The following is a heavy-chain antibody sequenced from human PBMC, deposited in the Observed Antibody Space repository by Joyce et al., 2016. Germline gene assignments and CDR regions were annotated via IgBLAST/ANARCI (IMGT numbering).Heavy chain of an antibody. CDR1: GFSLSTSGVG. CDR3: AQSYYDSSGYYSNYFDY. D-gene: IGHD3-22*01. CDR2: IYWNDDN. V-gene: IGHV2-5*01. J-gene: IGHJ4*02. Sequence: QITLKESGPTLVKPTQTLTLTCNFSGFSLSTSGVGVGWIRQPPGKALEWLALIYWNDDNRYSPSLKSRLTITKDTSKNQMVLTMTNMDPVDTATYYCAQSYYDSSGYYSNYFDYWGQGTLVTVSS.